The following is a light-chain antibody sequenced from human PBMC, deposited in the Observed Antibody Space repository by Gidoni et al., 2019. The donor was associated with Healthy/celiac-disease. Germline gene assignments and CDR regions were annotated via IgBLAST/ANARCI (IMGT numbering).Light chain of an antibody. Sequence: GNSNRPSGVPDRFSGSKSGTSASLAITGLQAEDEADYYCQSYDSSLNVFGTGTKVTVL. J-gene: IGLJ1*01. CDR3: QSYDSSLNV. V-gene: IGLV1-40*01. CDR2: GNS.